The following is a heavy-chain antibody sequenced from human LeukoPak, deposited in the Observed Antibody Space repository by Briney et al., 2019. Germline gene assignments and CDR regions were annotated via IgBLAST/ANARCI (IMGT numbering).Heavy chain of an antibody. CDR3: ARYCSSTSCYVGAFDI. V-gene: IGHV3-21*01. D-gene: IGHD2-2*01. J-gene: IGHJ3*02. Sequence: GGSLRLSCAASGFTFSSYSMNWVRQAPGKGLEWVSSISSSSSYIYYADSAKGRFTISRDNAKNSLYLQMNSLRAEDTAVYYCARYCSSTSCYVGAFDIWGQGTMVTVSS. CDR2: ISSSSSYI. CDR1: GFTFSSYS.